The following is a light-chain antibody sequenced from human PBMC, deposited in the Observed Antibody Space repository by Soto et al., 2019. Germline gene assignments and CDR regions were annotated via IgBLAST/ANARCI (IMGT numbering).Light chain of an antibody. CDR3: QQYNNWPHT. J-gene: IGKJ4*01. V-gene: IGKV3-15*01. CDR2: GAS. Sequence: EIVMTQSPATLSVSPGERATLSCRASQSVNSNLAWYQQKPGQAPRLLIYGASTRATGISARFSGSGSGTEFTLTISSLQSEDFAVYYCQQYNNWPHTFGGGTKVEIK. CDR1: QSVNSN.